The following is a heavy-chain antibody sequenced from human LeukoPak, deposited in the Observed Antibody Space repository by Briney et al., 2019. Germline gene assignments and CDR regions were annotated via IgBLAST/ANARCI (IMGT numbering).Heavy chain of an antibody. Sequence: GGSLRLSCAASGFTVSSNYMTWDRQGPGKGLKWVSDIYSSGTKYYSDPVKGRFTSSRDNSKNTLYLQINSLRAEDTAVYYCARVGSNAYYDMDVWGKGTTVTVSS. D-gene: IGHD4-11*01. CDR3: ARVGSNAYYDMDV. CDR2: IYSSGTK. CDR1: GFTVSSNY. J-gene: IGHJ6*03. V-gene: IGHV3-53*01.